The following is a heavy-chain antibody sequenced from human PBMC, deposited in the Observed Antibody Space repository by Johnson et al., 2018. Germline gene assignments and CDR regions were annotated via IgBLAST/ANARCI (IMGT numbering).Heavy chain of an antibody. CDR1: GFTFSSYG. CDR2: IWYDGSNK. CDR3: ARERITILGVVITHYGMDV. Sequence: VQLVESGGGVVQPGRSLRLSCAASGFTFSSYGMHWVRQAPGKGLEWVAVIWYDGSNKYYADSVKGRFTISRDNSKNTLYLQMNSLRAEDTAVYYCARERITILGVVITHYGMDVWGQGTTVTVSS. D-gene: IGHD3-3*01. V-gene: IGHV3-33*01. J-gene: IGHJ6*02.